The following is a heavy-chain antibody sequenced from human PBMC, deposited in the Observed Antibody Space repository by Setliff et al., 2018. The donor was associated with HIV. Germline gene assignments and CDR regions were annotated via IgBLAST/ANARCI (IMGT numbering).Heavy chain of an antibody. V-gene: IGHV1-18*01. CDR2: ISAYNGNT. J-gene: IGHJ6*03. Sequence: GASVKVSCKASGYSFTNYGISWVRQAPGQGPEWMGWISAYNGNTNYAQKVQGRVTMTTDTSTSTSYMELRSLRSDDTAVYYCARGSGSYSLRSMDVWGKGTTVTVSS. D-gene: IGHD1-26*01. CDR3: ARGSGSYSLRSMDV. CDR1: GYSFTNYG.